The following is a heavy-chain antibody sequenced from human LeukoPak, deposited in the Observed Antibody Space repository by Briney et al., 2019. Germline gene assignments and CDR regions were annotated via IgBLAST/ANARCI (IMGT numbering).Heavy chain of an antibody. CDR3: ARDSGQQLVPGRFDP. V-gene: IGHV3-74*03. Sequence: GSLRLSCAASGFTFSNYWIHWVRQAPGKGLVWVSRISDHGSTTTYADSVKGRFTISRDNSKNTLYLQMNSLRAEDTAVYYCARDSGQQLVPGRFDPWGQGTLVTVSS. J-gene: IGHJ5*02. CDR2: ISDHGSTT. D-gene: IGHD6-13*01. CDR1: GFTFSNYW.